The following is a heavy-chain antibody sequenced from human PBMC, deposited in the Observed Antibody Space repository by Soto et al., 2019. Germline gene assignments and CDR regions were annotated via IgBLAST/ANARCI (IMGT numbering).Heavy chain of an antibody. J-gene: IGHJ6*02. V-gene: IGHV1-18*01. D-gene: IGHD2-8*01. CDR3: ARDRSMYYGMDV. Sequence: KLRGRVTMTTDTSTSTAYMELRSLTSDDTAVYYCARDRSMYYGMDVWGQGTTVTVSS.